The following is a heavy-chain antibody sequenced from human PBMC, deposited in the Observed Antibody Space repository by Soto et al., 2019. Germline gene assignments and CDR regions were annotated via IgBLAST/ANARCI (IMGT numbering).Heavy chain of an antibody. V-gene: IGHV1-3*01. CDR1: GYTFSTYT. CDR2: INAGNDNT. Sequence: QVQLVQSGAEVKKPGASVKVSCKASGYTFSTYTMHWVRQAPGQRLECMGWINAGNDNTKYSQKFQGRVTITRDTSASTAYMELSSLRSEDSAVYYCARGGGGKLDYWGQGTLVTVSS. J-gene: IGHJ4*02. D-gene: IGHD2-15*01. CDR3: ARGGGGKLDY.